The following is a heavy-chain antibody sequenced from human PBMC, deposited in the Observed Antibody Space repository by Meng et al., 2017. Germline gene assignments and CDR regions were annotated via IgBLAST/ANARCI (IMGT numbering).Heavy chain of an antibody. D-gene: IGHD1-26*01. Sequence: GSLRLSCAVYGGSFSGSYWSWIRQPPGKGLEWIGEIYHSGTTNYNPSLKSRVTISVDKSRNLFALNLSSVTAANTAMYYCARETQGGIVEGGPTYYFDYWGQGALVTVSS. CDR3: ARETQGGIVEGGPTYYFDY. CDR1: GGSFSGSY. V-gene: IGHV4-34*01. J-gene: IGHJ4*02. CDR2: IYHSGTT.